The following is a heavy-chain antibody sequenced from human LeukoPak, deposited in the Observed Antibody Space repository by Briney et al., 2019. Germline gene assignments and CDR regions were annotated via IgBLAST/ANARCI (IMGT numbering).Heavy chain of an antibody. Sequence: GGSLRLSCAASGFTFDDYAMHWVRQAPGKGLEWVSVISWNSGNIGYADSVKGRFTISRDNAKNSLYLQMNSLRDEDTALYYCAKASSPYYDSSGYIDYWGQGTLVTVSS. CDR2: ISWNSGNI. CDR3: AKASSPYYDSSGYIDY. V-gene: IGHV3-9*01. CDR1: GFTFDDYA. J-gene: IGHJ4*02. D-gene: IGHD3-22*01.